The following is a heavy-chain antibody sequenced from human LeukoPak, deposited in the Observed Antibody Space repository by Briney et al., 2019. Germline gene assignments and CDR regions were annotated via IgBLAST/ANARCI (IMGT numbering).Heavy chain of an antibody. D-gene: IGHD6-19*01. CDR2: ISGSGCST. Sequence: SGGSLRLSCAVSGFTFSSYAMNWVRQAPGKGLEWVSAISGSGCSTYYADSVKGRFTISRDKSKNTLYLQMNSLRAEDTAVYFCARRSGVAVAGAFDYWGQGTLVTVSS. CDR1: GFTFSSYA. V-gene: IGHV3-23*01. J-gene: IGHJ4*02. CDR3: ARRSGVAVAGAFDY.